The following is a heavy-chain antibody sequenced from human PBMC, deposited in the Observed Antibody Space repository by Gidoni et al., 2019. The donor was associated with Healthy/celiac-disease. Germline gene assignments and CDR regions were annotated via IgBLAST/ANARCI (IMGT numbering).Heavy chain of an antibody. CDR2: IRSKAYGGTT. V-gene: IGHV3-49*05. Sequence: EVQLVESGGGLVKPGRSLRLSCTASGFTFGDYAMSWFRQAPGKGLEWVGFIRSKAYGGTTEYAASVKGRFTISRDDSKSIAYLQMNSLKTEDTAVYYCTRARYSSSWYGPDYWGQGTLVTVSS. J-gene: IGHJ4*02. CDR1: GFTFGDYA. D-gene: IGHD6-13*01. CDR3: TRARYSSSWYGPDY.